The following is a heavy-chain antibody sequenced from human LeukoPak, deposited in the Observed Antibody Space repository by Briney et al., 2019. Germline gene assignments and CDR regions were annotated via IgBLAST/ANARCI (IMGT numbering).Heavy chain of an antibody. CDR1: GFTFSSYS. CDR2: ISSSSSII. D-gene: IGHD5-18*01. CDR3: ARARGYSYGYSDY. V-gene: IGHV3-48*01. Sequence: GGSLRLSCAASGFTFSSYSMNWGRQAPGKGLEWVSYISSSSSIIDYADSVKGRFTISRDNAKNSLYLQMNSLRAEDTAVYYCARARGYSYGYSDYWGQGTLVTVSS. J-gene: IGHJ4*02.